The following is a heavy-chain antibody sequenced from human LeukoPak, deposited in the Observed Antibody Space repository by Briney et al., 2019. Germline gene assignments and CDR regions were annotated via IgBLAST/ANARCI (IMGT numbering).Heavy chain of an antibody. D-gene: IGHD3-22*01. CDR2: SRNKANSYTT. Sequence: GGSLRLSCAASGFSVSDHYMDWVRQAPGKGLEWVGRSRNKANSYTTKYAASVRGRFTISRDESKSSLYLQMNSLKTEDTAVYYCARVLEYYDSSFDFWGQGTLVTVSS. V-gene: IGHV3-72*01. J-gene: IGHJ4*02. CDR1: GFSVSDHY. CDR3: ARVLEYYDSSFDF.